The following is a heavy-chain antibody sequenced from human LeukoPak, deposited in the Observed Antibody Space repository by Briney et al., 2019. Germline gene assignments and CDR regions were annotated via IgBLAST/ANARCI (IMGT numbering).Heavy chain of an antibody. V-gene: IGHV3-23*01. D-gene: IGHD6-13*01. Sequence: GGSLSLSCVSSGVICSSYWMNWFREARGKALEWVSAISGSGGSTYYADSVKGRFTISRDNSKNMLYLQMNNLRAEDTAVYYCARDQGAAAGNWGQGTLVAVSS. CDR3: ARDQGAAAGN. CDR2: ISGSGGST. CDR1: GVICSSYW. J-gene: IGHJ4*02.